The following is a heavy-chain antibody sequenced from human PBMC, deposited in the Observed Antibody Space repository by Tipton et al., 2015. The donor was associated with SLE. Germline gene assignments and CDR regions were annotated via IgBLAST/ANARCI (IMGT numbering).Heavy chain of an antibody. J-gene: IGHJ5*02. CDR3: ARSGSSPSPTWFDP. D-gene: IGHD6-6*01. CDR1: DGSFSGYY. CDR2: IYHSGST. V-gene: IGHV4-34*01. Sequence: LRLSCAVYDGSFSGYYWSWIRQPPGKGLEWIGEIYHSGSTNYNPSLKSRVTISVDKSKNQFSLKLSSVTAADTAVYYCARSGSSPSPTWFDPWGQGTLVTVSS.